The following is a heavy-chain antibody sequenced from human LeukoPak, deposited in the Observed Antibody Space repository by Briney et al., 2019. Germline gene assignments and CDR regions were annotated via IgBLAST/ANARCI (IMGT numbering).Heavy chain of an antibody. Sequence: SETLSLTCAVSGGSISSDYWTWIRQPPGKGLEWIGYISYNGITNYNPSPKSRLTMSVDTSKSQSSLKLSALAAADTAVYYWARDRVDRFGPRFDPWGPGTLVTVSS. CDR2: ISYNGIT. D-gene: IGHD5-12*01. V-gene: IGHV4-59*01. J-gene: IGHJ5*02. CDR3: ARDRVDRFGPRFDP. CDR1: GGSISSDY.